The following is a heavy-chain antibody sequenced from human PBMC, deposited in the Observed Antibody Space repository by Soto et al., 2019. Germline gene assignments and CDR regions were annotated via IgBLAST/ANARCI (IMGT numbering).Heavy chain of an antibody. Sequence: QVQLVQSGAEVKKPGSSVKVFCKASGGTFSNYGISWVRQAPGQGLEWMGGIVPMFGSVKYAQNFQDRVTITADESTNTAYMELSSLRSEDTAVYYCARGGYSYVPFNYGMDVWGQGTTVTVSS. CDR2: IVPMFGSV. J-gene: IGHJ6*02. V-gene: IGHV1-69*01. CDR3: ARGGYSYVPFNYGMDV. CDR1: GGTFSNYG. D-gene: IGHD5-18*01.